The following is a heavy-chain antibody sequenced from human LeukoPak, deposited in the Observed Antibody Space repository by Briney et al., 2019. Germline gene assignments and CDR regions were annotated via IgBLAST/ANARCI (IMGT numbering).Heavy chain of an antibody. Sequence: GGSLRLSCAASGFTFSSYGMHWVRQAPGKGLEWVAVIWYDGSNKYYADSVKGRFTISRDNSKNTLYLQMNSLRAEDTAVYYCARGSMVRGVRGYYYGMDVWGKGTTVTVSS. CDR2: IWYDGSNK. J-gene: IGHJ6*04. D-gene: IGHD3-10*01. CDR3: ARGSMVRGVRGYYYGMDV. CDR1: GFTFSSYG. V-gene: IGHV3-33*01.